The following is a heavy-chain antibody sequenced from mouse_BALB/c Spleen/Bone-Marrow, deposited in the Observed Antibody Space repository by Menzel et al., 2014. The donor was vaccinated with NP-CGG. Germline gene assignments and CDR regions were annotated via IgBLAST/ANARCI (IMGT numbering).Heavy chain of an antibody. D-gene: IGHD1-1*01. CDR2: IDPANGNT. Sequence: EVHLQQSGAGLVKPGASVKLSCTASGFNIKDTYMHWVKQRPEQGLEWIGRIDPANGNTKYDPKFQGKATITADTSSNTAYLQLSSLTSEDTAVYYCARYYYGYYFDYWGQGTTLTVSS. J-gene: IGHJ2*01. CDR1: GFNIKDTY. V-gene: IGHV14-3*02. CDR3: ARYYYGYYFDY.